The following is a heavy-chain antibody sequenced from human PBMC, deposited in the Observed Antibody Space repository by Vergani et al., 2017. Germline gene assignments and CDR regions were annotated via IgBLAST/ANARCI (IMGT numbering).Heavy chain of an antibody. Sequence: QVQLQESGPGLVKPSETLSLTCTVSGGSISSYKWSWIRQPPGKGLEWIGSIYYSGSTNSNPSLKSRVTISVDTSKNQFSLKLSSVTAADTAVYYCARSRDGYNYGYYYYYMDVWGKGTTVTVSS. CDR2: IYYSGST. J-gene: IGHJ6*03. D-gene: IGHD5-24*01. CDR3: ARSRDGYNYGYYYYYMDV. CDR1: GGSISSYK. V-gene: IGHV4-59*01.